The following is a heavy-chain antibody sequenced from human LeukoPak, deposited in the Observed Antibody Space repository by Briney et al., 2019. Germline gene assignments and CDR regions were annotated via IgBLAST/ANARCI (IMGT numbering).Heavy chain of an antibody. CDR2: INSDGSST. Sequence: PGGSLRLSCAASGFTFSSYWMHWVRQAPGKGLVWVSRINSDGSSTSYADSVKGRFTISRDNAKNSLYLQMNSLRAEDTAVYYCARETDVATIWYAFDIWGQGTMVTVSS. V-gene: IGHV3-74*01. D-gene: IGHD5-12*01. CDR1: GFTFSSYW. J-gene: IGHJ3*02. CDR3: ARETDVATIWYAFDI.